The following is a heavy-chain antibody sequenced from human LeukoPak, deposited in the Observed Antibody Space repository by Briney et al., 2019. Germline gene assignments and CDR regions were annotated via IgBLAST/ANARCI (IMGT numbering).Heavy chain of an antibody. Sequence: GGSLRLSCAASGFTFSSHGMNWVRQAPGKGLEWVSGIIPSGHTTYYADSVKGRLTISRDNSKNTLYLQMNSLRAEDTAVYYCAKDRVVITQFDYWGQGTLVTVSS. CDR3: AKDRVVITQFDY. CDR1: GFTFSSHG. D-gene: IGHD3-22*01. CDR2: IIPSGHTT. V-gene: IGHV3-23*01. J-gene: IGHJ4*02.